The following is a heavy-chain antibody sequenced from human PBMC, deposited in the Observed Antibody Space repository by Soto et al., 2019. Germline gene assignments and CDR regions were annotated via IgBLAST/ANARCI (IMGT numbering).Heavy chain of an antibody. Sequence: GASVKVSCKAPGGTFFTSTLSWVRQAPGQGLEWMGRIIPLLGITNYAQNFQDRVIVTADTSTTTAYMDLTGLTADDTAIYYCARDLKYCTTSSCYSPHDYWGQGTQVTVSS. D-gene: IGHD2-2*01. CDR3: ARDLKYCTTSSCYSPHDY. CDR2: IIPLLGIT. CDR1: GGTFFTST. V-gene: IGHV1-69*04. J-gene: IGHJ4*02.